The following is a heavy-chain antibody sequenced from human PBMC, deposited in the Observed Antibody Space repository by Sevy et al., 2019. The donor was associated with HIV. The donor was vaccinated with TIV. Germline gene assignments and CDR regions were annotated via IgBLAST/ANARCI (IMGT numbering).Heavy chain of an antibody. Sequence: GTLRLSCAASGFTFAKYSMSWLRQAPGKGLEWVSTFSFGCGRINYADSVKGRFTISRDDSKNTLYLQMNSLRAEDTATYFCAREGCTQPHDYWGQGTLVTVS. CDR1: GFTFAKYS. J-gene: IGHJ4*02. CDR3: AREGCTQPHDY. V-gene: IGHV3-23*01. CDR2: FSFGCGRI.